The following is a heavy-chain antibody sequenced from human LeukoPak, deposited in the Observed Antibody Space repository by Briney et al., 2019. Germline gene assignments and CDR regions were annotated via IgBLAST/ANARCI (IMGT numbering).Heavy chain of an antibody. Sequence: PGGSLTLSCAASGFTVISNLMTWVRQSPGRGLEWLSSIYSGGATYYADSVKGRFTISRDHSNNSVSLQMTNLRVEDTAIYYCARGAYRISWPGIDYWGQGILVTVSS. V-gene: IGHV3-53*01. D-gene: IGHD3-16*02. CDR2: IYSGGAT. J-gene: IGHJ4*02. CDR3: ARGAYRISWPGIDY. CDR1: GFTVISNL.